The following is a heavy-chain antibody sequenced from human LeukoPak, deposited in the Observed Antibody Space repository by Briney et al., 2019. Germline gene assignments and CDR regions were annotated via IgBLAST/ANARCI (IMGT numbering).Heavy chain of an antibody. J-gene: IGHJ5*02. CDR1: GGSFSGYY. CDR3: AREGFNPPYGDYP. Sequence: PSETLSLTCALYGGSFSGYYWSWIRQPPGKGLEWIGEINHSGSTNYNPSLKSRVTISVDTSKNQFSLKLSSVTAADTAVYYCAREGFNPPYGDYPWGLGTLVTVSS. V-gene: IGHV4-34*01. CDR2: INHSGST. D-gene: IGHD4-17*01.